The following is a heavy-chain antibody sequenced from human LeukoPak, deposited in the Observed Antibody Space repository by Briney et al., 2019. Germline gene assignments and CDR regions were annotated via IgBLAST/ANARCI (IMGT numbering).Heavy chain of an antibody. D-gene: IGHD3-10*01. CDR2: MNPNSGNT. Sequence: ASVKVSCKASGYTVTSYDINWVRQATGQRLEWMGWMNPNSGNTGYAQKFQGRVTITRNTSISTAYMELSSLRSEDTAADYCARGRSHRRGSGNALYYYYMDVWGKGTTVTVSS. CDR3: ARGRSHRRGSGNALYYYYMDV. CDR1: GYTVTSYD. J-gene: IGHJ6*03. V-gene: IGHV1-8*03.